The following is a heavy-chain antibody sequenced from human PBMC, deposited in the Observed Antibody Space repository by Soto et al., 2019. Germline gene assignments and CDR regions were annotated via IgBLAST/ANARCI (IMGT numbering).Heavy chain of an antibody. CDR3: ARSMITGNRAY. Sequence: GGSLRLSCAASGFTFNTYTMNWVRQAPGKGLEWVSYISSSSSTIYYADSVKGRFTISRDNAENSLYLQMNSLRAEDTAVYYCARSMITGNRAYWGQGTLVTVSS. CDR1: GFTFNTYT. D-gene: IGHD3-22*01. CDR2: ISSSSSTI. V-gene: IGHV3-48*01. J-gene: IGHJ4*02.